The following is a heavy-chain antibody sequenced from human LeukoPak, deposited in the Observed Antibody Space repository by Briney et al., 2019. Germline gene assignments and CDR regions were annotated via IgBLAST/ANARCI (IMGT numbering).Heavy chain of an antibody. V-gene: IGHV3-23*01. J-gene: IGHJ4*02. CDR3: ASEGTTGTTWGPDY. CDR1: GFTFSSYA. D-gene: IGHD1-1*01. Sequence: PGGSLRLSCAASGFTFSSYAMSWVRQAPGKGLEWVSLISGSGGSTYYADSVKGRFTISRDNAKNTLYLQMNSLRAEDTAVYYCASEGTTGTTWGPDYWGQGTLVTVSS. CDR2: ISGSGGST.